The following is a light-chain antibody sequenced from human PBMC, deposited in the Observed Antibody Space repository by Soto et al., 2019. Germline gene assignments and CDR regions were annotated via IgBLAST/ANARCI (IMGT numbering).Light chain of an antibody. J-gene: IGKJ4*01. CDR3: QQYNTWPVT. V-gene: IGKV3-15*01. CDR1: QSVSSSY. CDR2: DAS. Sequence: EIVLTQSPGTLSLSPGERATLSCRASQSVSSSYLAWYHQKPGQAPKLLIFDASTRATGVPARFSGSGSGTEFTLTINSLQSEDFAVYYCQQYNTWPVTFGGGTKVDIK.